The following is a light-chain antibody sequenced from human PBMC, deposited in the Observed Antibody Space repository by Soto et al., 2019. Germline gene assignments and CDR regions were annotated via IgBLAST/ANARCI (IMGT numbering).Light chain of an antibody. V-gene: IGKV3D-20*02. CDR1: QSVSSSY. CDR2: GAS. Sequence: IVLTQSPGTLSLSPGERATLSCRASQSVSSSYLAWYQQKPGQAPRLLIYGASSRATGIPDRFSGSGSGTDFTLAISRLEPEDFTVYYCQQRSIWPLTFGGGTKVDIK. CDR3: QQRSIWPLT. J-gene: IGKJ4*01.